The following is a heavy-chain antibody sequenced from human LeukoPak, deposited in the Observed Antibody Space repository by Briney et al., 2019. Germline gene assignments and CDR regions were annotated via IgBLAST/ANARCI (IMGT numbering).Heavy chain of an antibody. J-gene: IGHJ4*02. Sequence: KSSETLSLTCAVYGGSFSGYYWSWIRQPPGKGLEWIGEINYSGSTNYNPSLKSRVTISVDTSKNQFSLKLSSVTAADTAVYYCATLLRGSDNLDYWGQGTLVTVSS. CDR3: ATLLRGSDNLDY. D-gene: IGHD2-15*01. V-gene: IGHV4-34*01. CDR2: INYSGST. CDR1: GGSFSGYY.